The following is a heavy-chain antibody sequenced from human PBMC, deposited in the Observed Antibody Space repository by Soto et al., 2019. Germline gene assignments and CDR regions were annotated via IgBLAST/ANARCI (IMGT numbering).Heavy chain of an antibody. V-gene: IGHV4-39*01. CDR3: ASYYYYGMDV. Sequence: SKPLSLTCTVSGGSIGGSNYFWGWIRQSPGTGLEWLGTIYSSGSTYYNPSLKSRITMSLDTSKNQFSLNLGSVTAADTAVYYCASYYYYGMDVWGQGNTVTVFS. CDR2: IYSSGST. J-gene: IGHJ6*02. CDR1: GGSIGGSNYF.